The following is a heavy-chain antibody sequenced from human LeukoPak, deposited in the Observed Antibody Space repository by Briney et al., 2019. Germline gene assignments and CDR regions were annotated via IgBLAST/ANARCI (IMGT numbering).Heavy chain of an antibody. CDR2: IYYSGST. CDR3: ARSYYTMVY. J-gene: IGHJ4*02. V-gene: IGHV4-61*01. D-gene: IGHD3-10*01. Sequence: SETLSLTCTVSGGSISSSSYYWSWIRQPPGKGLEWIGYIYYSGSTNYNPSLKSRVTISVHTSKNQFSLKLSSVTAADTAVYYCARSYYTMVYWGQGTLVTVSS. CDR1: GGSISSSSYY.